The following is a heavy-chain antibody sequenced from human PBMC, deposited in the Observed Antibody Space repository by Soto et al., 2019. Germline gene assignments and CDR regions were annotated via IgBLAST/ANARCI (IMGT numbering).Heavy chain of an antibody. CDR1: GGTFSSYA. V-gene: IGHV1-69*01. D-gene: IGHD4-17*01. J-gene: IGHJ5*02. Sequence: QVQLVQSGAEVKKPGSSVKVSCKASGGTFSSYAISWVRQAPGQGLEWMGGIIPIFGTANYAQKFQGRVTITADESTSTAYMELSSLRAEDTAVYYCARGRYGDYGPPNWFDPWGQGTLVTVSS. CDR2: IIPIFGTA. CDR3: ARGRYGDYGPPNWFDP.